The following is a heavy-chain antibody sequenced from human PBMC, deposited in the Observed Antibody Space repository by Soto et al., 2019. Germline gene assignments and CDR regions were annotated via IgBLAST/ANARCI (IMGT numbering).Heavy chain of an antibody. Sequence: EVQLEESGGALVQPGRSLRLSCAASGFTFDDYAMYWVRQVLGKGLEWVSSISWNSGNIGYADSVKGRFTTSRDNAKNSLYLQMISLRPEDTALYYCVRSKGGYSYGTPFDYWGQGTLVTVSS. CDR1: GFTFDDYA. D-gene: IGHD5-18*01. CDR3: VRSKGGYSYGTPFDY. V-gene: IGHV3-9*01. CDR2: ISWNSGNI. J-gene: IGHJ4*02.